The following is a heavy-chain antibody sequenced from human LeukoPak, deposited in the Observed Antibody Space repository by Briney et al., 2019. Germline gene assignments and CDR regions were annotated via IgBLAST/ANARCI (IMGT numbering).Heavy chain of an antibody. Sequence: GGSLRLSCAASGFTFSSYSMNWVRQAPGKGLEWVSSISSSSSYIYYADSVKGRFTISRDNAKNSLYLQMNSLRAEDTAVYYCARDGGAYCGGDCYSNYWGQGTLVTVSS. CDR2: ISSSSSYI. D-gene: IGHD2-21*02. CDR3: ARDGGAYCGGDCYSNY. V-gene: IGHV3-21*01. CDR1: GFTFSSYS. J-gene: IGHJ4*02.